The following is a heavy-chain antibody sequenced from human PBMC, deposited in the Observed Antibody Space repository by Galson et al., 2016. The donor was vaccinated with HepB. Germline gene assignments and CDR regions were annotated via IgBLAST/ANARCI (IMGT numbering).Heavy chain of an antibody. J-gene: IGHJ4*02. CDR2: MSYDGNIK. D-gene: IGHD2-2*01. CDR1: GFSFSSSG. V-gene: IGHV3-30*03. Sequence: SLRLSCAASGFSFSSSGMSWVRQAPGKGLEWLAVMSYDGNIKQYADSVKGRFTISRHNSKKTMYLQMNSLRGDDTAVYYCARDARPTASWHYFDYWGQGTLVTVSS. CDR3: ARDARPTASWHYFDY.